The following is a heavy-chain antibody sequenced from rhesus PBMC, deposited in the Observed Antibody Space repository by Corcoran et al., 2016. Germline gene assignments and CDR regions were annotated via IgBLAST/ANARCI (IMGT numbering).Heavy chain of an antibody. D-gene: IGHD5-24*01. CDR2: IYGNIGGT. Sequence: QVQLQELGPGLVKPSETLSLTCAVSGASISSDWWGRIRQPPGRGPEWIGDIYGNIGGTSYRPSPKVRVAISSDASQGPFSLTLTSVTAADTAVYFCVRDGDFDFWGQGVLVTVSS. CDR3: VRDGDFDF. J-gene: IGHJ4*01. V-gene: IGHV4-80*01. CDR1: GASISSDW.